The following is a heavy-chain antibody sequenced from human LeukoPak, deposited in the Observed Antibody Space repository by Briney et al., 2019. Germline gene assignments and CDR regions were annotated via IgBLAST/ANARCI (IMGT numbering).Heavy chain of an antibody. Sequence: SETLSLTCTVSGGSISSSSYFWGWIRQPPGKGLEWIGSIFYSGSTYYNRSLNSRATISIDTSKNQFSLRLSSVTAADTAVYYCARQMNTVTADYWGQGTLVTVSS. CDR1: GGSISSSSYF. CDR2: IFYSGST. D-gene: IGHD4-17*01. V-gene: IGHV4-39*01. J-gene: IGHJ4*02. CDR3: ARQMNTVTADY.